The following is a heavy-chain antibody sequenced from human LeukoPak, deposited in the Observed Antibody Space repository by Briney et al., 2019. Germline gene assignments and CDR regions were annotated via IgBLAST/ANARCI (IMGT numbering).Heavy chain of an antibody. D-gene: IGHD3-10*01. CDR3: AKSNGYGLVDI. CDR2: IYQSETA. J-gene: IGHJ3*02. CDR1: GYSISSGYF. V-gene: IGHV4-38-2*02. Sequence: SETLSLTCTVSGYSISSGYFWGWMRQPPGKGLEWIGSIYQSETAHYNPSLKSRVTISVDTSRNQFSLKLNSVTAADTAVYYCAKSNGYGLVDIWGQGTMVTVSS.